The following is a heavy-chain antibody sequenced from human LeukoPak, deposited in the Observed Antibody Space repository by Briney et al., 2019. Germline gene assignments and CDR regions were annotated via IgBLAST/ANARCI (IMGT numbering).Heavy chain of an antibody. V-gene: IGHV3-48*01. CDR1: GFTFSSYS. Sequence: GRSLRLSCAASGFTFSSYSMNWVRQAPGKGLEWVSYISSSSSTIYYADSVKGRFTISRDNAKNSLYLQMNSLRAEDTAVYYCARDPSRLVYYYGMDVWGQGTTVTVSS. CDR3: ARDPSRLVYYYGMDV. J-gene: IGHJ6*02. CDR2: ISSSSSTI. D-gene: IGHD6-6*01.